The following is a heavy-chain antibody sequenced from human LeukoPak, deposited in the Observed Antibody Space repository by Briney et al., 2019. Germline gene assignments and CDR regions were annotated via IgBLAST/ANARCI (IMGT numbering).Heavy chain of an antibody. D-gene: IGHD3-10*01. CDR3: ARGRRGYFDY. J-gene: IGHJ4*02. CDR1: GDSISSYF. Sequence: PSETLSLTCTVSGDSISSYFWSWIRQPPGKGLEWIGYIYFSGSTNYNPSLKSRVTMSLDTSRNQFSLKLSSVTAADTAVYYCARGRRGYFDYWGQGTLVTVSS. CDR2: IYFSGST. V-gene: IGHV4-59*01.